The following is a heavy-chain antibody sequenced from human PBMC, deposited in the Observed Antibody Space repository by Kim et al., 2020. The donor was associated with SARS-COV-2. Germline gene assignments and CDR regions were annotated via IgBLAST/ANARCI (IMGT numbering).Heavy chain of an antibody. J-gene: IGHJ3*02. CDR2: ISYDGSNK. CDR1: GFTFSSYA. CDR3: ARASHYDFWSGYHHHDAFDI. V-gene: IGHV3-30*04. D-gene: IGHD3-3*01. Sequence: GGSLRLSCAASGFTFSSYAMHWVRQAPGKGLEWVAVISYDGSNKYYVDSVKGRFTISRDNSKNTLYLQMNSLRAEDTAVYYCARASHYDFWSGYHHHDAFDIWGQGTMVTVSS.